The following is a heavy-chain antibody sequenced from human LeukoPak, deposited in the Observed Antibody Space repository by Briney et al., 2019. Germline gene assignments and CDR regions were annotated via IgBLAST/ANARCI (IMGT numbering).Heavy chain of an antibody. CDR3: VRGLSGVSAWYFDL. D-gene: IGHD7-27*01. CDR2: LHSGGHT. J-gene: IGHJ2*01. Sequence: GGSLRLSCAASGFSISSKYLSWVRQAPGKGLVWVSALHSGGHTFYADSVRGRFSISRDISKNTLYLQMTDLGAEDTALYYCVRGLSGVSAWYFDLWGRGTLVTVSS. CDR1: GFSISSKY. V-gene: IGHV3-53*01.